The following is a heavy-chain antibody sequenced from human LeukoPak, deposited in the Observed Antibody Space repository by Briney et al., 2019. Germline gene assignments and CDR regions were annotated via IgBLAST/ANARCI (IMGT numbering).Heavy chain of an antibody. D-gene: IGHD6-13*01. Sequence: GASVKVSCKASGYTFTNYGISWVRQAPGQGLEWMGWISGYNGNTKYAQKLQGRVTMTTDTSTSTAYMELRSLRSDDTAAYYCARDPGQLVIDYWGQGTLVTVSS. V-gene: IGHV1-18*01. J-gene: IGHJ4*02. CDR1: GYTFTNYG. CDR2: ISGYNGNT. CDR3: ARDPGQLVIDY.